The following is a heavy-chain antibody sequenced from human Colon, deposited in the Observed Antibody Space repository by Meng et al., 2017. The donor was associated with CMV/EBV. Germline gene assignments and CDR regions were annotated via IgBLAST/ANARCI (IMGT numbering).Heavy chain of an antibody. V-gene: IGHV3-23*01. J-gene: IGHJ4*02. CDR3: AKDARVHDY. Sequence: GESLKISCAASGFTFEDHAMHWVRQAPGKGLEWVSAISGSGGSTYYADSVKGRFTISRDNSKNTLYLQMNSLRAEDTAVYYCAKDARVHDYWGQGTLVTVSS. CDR1: GFTFEDHA. D-gene: IGHD5-24*01. CDR2: ISGSGGST.